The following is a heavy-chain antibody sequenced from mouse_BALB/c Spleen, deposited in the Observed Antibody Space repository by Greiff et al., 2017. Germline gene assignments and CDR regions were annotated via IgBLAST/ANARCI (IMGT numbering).Heavy chain of an antibody. CDR3: ARSGHRYDYYFDY. CDR1: GFTFSSYT. Sequence: EVKLMESGGGLVKPGGSLKLSCAASGFTFSSYTMSWVRQTPEKRLEWVATISSGGGNTYYPDSVKGRFTISRDNAKNNLYLQMSSLRSEDTALYYCARSGHRYDYYFDYWGQGTTLTVSS. CDR2: ISSGGGNT. D-gene: IGHD2-14*01. V-gene: IGHV5-9*03. J-gene: IGHJ2*01.